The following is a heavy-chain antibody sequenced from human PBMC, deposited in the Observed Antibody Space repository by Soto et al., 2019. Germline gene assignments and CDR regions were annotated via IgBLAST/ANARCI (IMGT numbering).Heavy chain of an antibody. CDR2: IYYSGST. J-gene: IGHJ4*02. Sequence: PSETLSLTCTVSGGPISSYYWSWIRQPPGKGLEWIGYIYYSGSTNYNPSLKSRVTISVDTSKNQFSLKLSSVTAADTAVYYCASIWFGESPFDYWGQGTLVTVSS. CDR1: GGPISSYY. CDR3: ASIWFGESPFDY. V-gene: IGHV4-59*01. D-gene: IGHD3-10*01.